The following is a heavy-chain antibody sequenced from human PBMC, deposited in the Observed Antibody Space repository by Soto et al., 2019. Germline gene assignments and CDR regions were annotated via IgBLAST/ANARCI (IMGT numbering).Heavy chain of an antibody. J-gene: IGHJ4*02. D-gene: IGHD6-19*01. CDR2: ITDSGYTA. Sequence: GESLKISCAASGFPFGTFVMTWFRQAPGGGLEWVASITDSGYTASYAETVEGRFTVSRDNSKNKLHLQMNDLRAEDTATYYCAKNGQWLATPPEAWGQGTLVTVSS. V-gene: IGHV3-23*01. CDR1: GFPFGTFV. CDR3: AKNGQWLATPPEA.